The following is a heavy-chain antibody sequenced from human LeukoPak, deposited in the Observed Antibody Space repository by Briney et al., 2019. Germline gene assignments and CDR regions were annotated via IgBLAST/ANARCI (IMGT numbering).Heavy chain of an antibody. D-gene: IGHD6-13*01. V-gene: IGHV3-7*01. CDR1: GFTFSSYS. CDR3: ARVGSSWDLLDY. Sequence: GGSLRLSCAASGFTFSSYSMNRVRQAPGKGLEWVANIHQDESEKQYLDSVKGRFTISRDNAKKSLFLQMNSLRAEDTAIYYCARVGSSWDLLDYWGQGTLVTVSS. CDR2: IHQDESEK. J-gene: IGHJ4*02.